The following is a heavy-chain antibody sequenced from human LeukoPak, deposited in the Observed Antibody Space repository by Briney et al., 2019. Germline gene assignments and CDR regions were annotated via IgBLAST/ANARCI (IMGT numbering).Heavy chain of an antibody. CDR2: FDPEDGET. CDR3: ATATSEWSTRYYYYMDV. CDR1: GYTLTELS. Sequence: ASVKVSCKVSGYTLTELSMHWVRQAPGKGLEWMGGFDPEDGETIYAQKFQGRVTITEDTSTDTAYMELSSLRSEDTAVYYCATATSEWSTRYYYYMDVWGKGTTVTVSS. D-gene: IGHD3-3*01. V-gene: IGHV1-24*01. J-gene: IGHJ6*03.